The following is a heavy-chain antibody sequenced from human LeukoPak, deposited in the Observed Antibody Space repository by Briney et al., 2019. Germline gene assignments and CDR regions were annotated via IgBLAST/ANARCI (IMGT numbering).Heavy chain of an antibody. CDR2: IYYRGST. D-gene: IGHD3-16*01. J-gene: IGHJ5*02. Sequence: SETLSLTCTVSGGSISNYYWSWIRQPPGKGLEWIGYIYYRGSTNYNPSLKSQVTISLDTSKNQFSLKLTSVTAADTAVYYCARGGRGLNWFDPWGQGTLVTVSS. CDR1: GGSISNYY. V-gene: IGHV4-59*01. CDR3: ARGGRGLNWFDP.